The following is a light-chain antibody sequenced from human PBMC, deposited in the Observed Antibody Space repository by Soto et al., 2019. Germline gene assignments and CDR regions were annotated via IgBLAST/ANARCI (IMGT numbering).Light chain of an antibody. Sequence: QSALTQPPSASGFPGQSVTISCTGTGSDVGRYNYVSWYQHHPGKAPKLIIYEVNKRPSEVPDRFSGSKSANTASLTVSGLQAEDEADYYCSSFAGSNNFVFGTGTKVTV. J-gene: IGLJ1*01. CDR3: SSFAGSNNFV. V-gene: IGLV2-8*01. CDR2: EVN. CDR1: GSDVGRYNY.